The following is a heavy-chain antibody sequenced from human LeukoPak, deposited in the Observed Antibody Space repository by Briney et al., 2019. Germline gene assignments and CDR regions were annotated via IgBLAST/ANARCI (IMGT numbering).Heavy chain of an antibody. CDR2: IWNDGSNK. D-gene: IGHD3-10*01. CDR3: ARVDVSANCNYYGMDV. CDR1: GFTFSSYG. Sequence: AGVSLRLSCAASGFTFSSYGMRWVRQAPGKELEWVAVIWNDGSNKYYADSVKGRFTISRDNSNNTLYLHMNSLRAKDTTVYYCARVDVSANCNYYGMDVWPQGTTVTVSS. V-gene: IGHV3-33*01. J-gene: IGHJ6*02.